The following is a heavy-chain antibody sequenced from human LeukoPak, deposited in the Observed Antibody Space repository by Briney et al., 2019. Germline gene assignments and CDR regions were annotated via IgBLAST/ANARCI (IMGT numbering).Heavy chain of an antibody. J-gene: IGHJ4*02. CDR2: IYYNGRPT. Sequence: PSETLSLTCTVSGGSISSYYWSWIRQPPGKALEWIGYIYYNGRPTNYNPSLQSRVTISVDTSKKQFSLNLSSVTAADTAVYYCARSKREHSYGYFDYWGQGSLVTVPS. CDR3: ARSKREHSYGYFDY. D-gene: IGHD5-18*01. V-gene: IGHV4-59*01. CDR1: GGSISSYY.